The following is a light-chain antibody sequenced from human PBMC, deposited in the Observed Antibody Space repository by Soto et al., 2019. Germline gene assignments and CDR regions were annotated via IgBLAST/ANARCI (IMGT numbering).Light chain of an antibody. V-gene: IGLV1-51*01. CDR2: DNN. CDR1: SSNIGKNY. Sequence: QSVLTQPPSVSAAPGQKVTISCSGSSSNIGKNYVSWYQRLPGTAPKLLIYDNNERSSGIPDRFSGSKSGTSATLGIAGLQTGDEADYYCGTWDTSLRDVVFGGGTKVTVL. J-gene: IGLJ2*01. CDR3: GTWDTSLRDVV.